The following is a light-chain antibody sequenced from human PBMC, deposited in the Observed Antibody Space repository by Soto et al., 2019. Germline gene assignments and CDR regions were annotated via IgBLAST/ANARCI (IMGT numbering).Light chain of an antibody. CDR2: DDN. CDR3: QVWDSSSDHVV. V-gene: IGLV3-21*02. J-gene: IGLJ2*01. Sequence: SYELTQPPSVSVAPGQTARITCGGDKIGGKSVHWYQQKPGQAPVPVVYDDNDRPSGIPERYSGSNSGNTATLTISRVEAGDEADYYCQVWDSSSDHVVFAGGTKLTVL. CDR1: KIGGKS.